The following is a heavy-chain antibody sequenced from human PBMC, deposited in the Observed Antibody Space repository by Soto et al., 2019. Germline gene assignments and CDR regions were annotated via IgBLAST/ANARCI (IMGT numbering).Heavy chain of an antibody. D-gene: IGHD5-18*01. CDR3: AKAWGQIWPPFDY. Sequence: HPGGSLRLSCAASGFTFSSYAMHWVRQAPGKGLEWVAVISYDGSNKYYADSVKGRFTISRDNSKNTLYLQMNSLRAEDTAVFYCAKAWGQIWPPFDYWGQGTLVTVSS. CDR2: ISYDGSNK. J-gene: IGHJ4*02. CDR1: GFTFSSYA. V-gene: IGHV3-30-3*01.